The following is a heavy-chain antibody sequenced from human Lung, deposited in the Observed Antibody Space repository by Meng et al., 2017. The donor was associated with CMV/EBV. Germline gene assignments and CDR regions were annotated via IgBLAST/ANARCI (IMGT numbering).Heavy chain of an antibody. V-gene: IGHV1-46*01. Sequence: SCXASGYTFTSYYMHWVRQAPGQGLEWMGRINPSGGSTSYAQKFQGRVTMTRDTSTSTVYMELSSLRSEDTAVYYCARVGPAAGTGFFDYWGQGTLVTVSS. CDR2: INPSGGST. J-gene: IGHJ4*02. D-gene: IGHD6-13*01. CDR1: GYTFTSYY. CDR3: ARVGPAAGTGFFDY.